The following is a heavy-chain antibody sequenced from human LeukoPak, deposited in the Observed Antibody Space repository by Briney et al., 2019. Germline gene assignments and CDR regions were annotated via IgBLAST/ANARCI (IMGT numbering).Heavy chain of an antibody. J-gene: IGHJ4*02. CDR1: GGSFSGYY. V-gene: IGHV4-34*01. CDR3: ASSAYYDSSY. Sequence: SETLSLTCAVYGGSFSGYYWSWIRQPPGKGLEWIGEINHSGSTNYNPSLKSRVTISVDKSKNQFSLKLSSVTAADTAVYYCASSAYYDSSYWGQGTLVTVSS. D-gene: IGHD3-22*01. CDR2: INHSGST.